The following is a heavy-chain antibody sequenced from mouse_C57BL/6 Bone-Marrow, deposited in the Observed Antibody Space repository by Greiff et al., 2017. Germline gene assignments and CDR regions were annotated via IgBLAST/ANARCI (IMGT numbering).Heavy chain of an antibody. Sequence: VQLQQSGAELVRPGASVKLSCTASGFNFKDDYMHWVKQRPEQGLEWIGWIDPENGDTEYASKFQGKATITADTSSNTAYLQLSSLTSEDTAVYYCTSGDDRDWYFDVWGTGTTVTVSS. CDR3: TSGDDRDWYFDV. D-gene: IGHD2-2*01. V-gene: IGHV14-4*01. J-gene: IGHJ1*03. CDR2: IDPENGDT. CDR1: GFNFKDDY.